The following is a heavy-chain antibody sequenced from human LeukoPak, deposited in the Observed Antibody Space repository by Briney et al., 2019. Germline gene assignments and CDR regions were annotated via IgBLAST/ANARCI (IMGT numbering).Heavy chain of an antibody. CDR2: ISGSGGST. CDR1: GFTFSSYA. D-gene: IGHD6-19*01. J-gene: IGHJ4*02. Sequence: GGSLRLSCAASGFTFSSYAMSWVRQAPGKGLEWVSAISGSGGSTYYADSVKGRFTISRDNSKNTLYLQMNSLRAEDTAVYYCVKEDQYSSGWYYVYWGQGTLVTVSS. CDR3: VKEDQYSSGWYYVY. V-gene: IGHV3-23*01.